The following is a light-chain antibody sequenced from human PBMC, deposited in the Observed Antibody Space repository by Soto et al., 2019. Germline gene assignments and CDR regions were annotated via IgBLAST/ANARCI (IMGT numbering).Light chain of an antibody. CDR2: EVN. J-gene: IGLJ2*01. CDR3: SSYAGTDIYVV. Sequence: QSALTKPPSASGSPGQSVTISCSGTSSDIGGYNYVSWYQRHPGKVPKLIIHEVNKRPSGVPDRFSGSKSGNTASLTVSGLQPEDEADYYCSSYAGTDIYVVFGGGTKLTVL. CDR1: SSDIGGYNY. V-gene: IGLV2-8*01.